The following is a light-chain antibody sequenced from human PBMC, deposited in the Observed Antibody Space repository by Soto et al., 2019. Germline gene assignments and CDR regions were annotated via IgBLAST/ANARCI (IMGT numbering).Light chain of an antibody. CDR2: DVS. V-gene: IGKV3-15*01. CDR3: HQYNTWPLT. CDR1: QAIRSD. J-gene: IGKJ4*01. Sequence: EIVMTQSPVALSVSPGERATLSCRASQAIRSDLAWYQQKPGQAPRLLISDVSTRATGITARFNGSGSGTEFTLAISSLQFEDFAVYYCHQYNTWPLTFGGGTKVDIK.